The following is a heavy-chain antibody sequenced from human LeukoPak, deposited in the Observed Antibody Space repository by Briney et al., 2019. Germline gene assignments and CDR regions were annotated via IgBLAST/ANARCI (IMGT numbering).Heavy chain of an antibody. D-gene: IGHD3-22*01. CDR3: ARDSAYDSSGYYYLYAFDI. Sequence: PSETLSLTCTVSGGSISSYYWSWIRQTPGKGLEWIGYIYYSGSTNYNPSLKSRVTISVDTSKNQFSLKLSSVTAADTAVYYCARDSAYDSSGYYYLYAFDIWGQGTMVTVSS. CDR2: IYYSGST. CDR1: GGSISSYY. J-gene: IGHJ3*02. V-gene: IGHV4-59*01.